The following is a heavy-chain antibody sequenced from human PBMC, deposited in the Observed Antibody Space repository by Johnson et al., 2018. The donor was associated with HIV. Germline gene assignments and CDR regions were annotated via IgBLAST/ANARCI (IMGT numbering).Heavy chain of an antibody. J-gene: IGHJ3*02. CDR3: ARDSATNDYGGKGDAFDI. V-gene: IGHV3-30*14. CDR1: GFTFSSYV. Sequence: QVKLVESGGGVVQPGRSLRLSCAASGFTFSSYVMHWVRQAPGKGLEWVAVISDDGNNQYYAHSVKGRFTVSRDNSKNTLYLQMNSLRAEDTAVYYCARDSATNDYGGKGDAFDIWGQGTMVTVSS. CDR2: ISDDGNNQ. D-gene: IGHD4-23*01.